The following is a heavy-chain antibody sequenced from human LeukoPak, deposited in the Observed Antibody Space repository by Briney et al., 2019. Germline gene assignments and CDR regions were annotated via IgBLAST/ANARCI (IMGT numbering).Heavy chain of an antibody. CDR2: IRSRAYGGAA. V-gene: IGHV3-49*04. CDR3: AASSGFDY. CDR1: EFTFGDYA. Sequence: GGSLRLSCTAAEFTFGDYAMRWVRQAPGKGLEWVGYIRSRAYGGAAEYAASVKGRFTITRDDSKSIAYLQMSNLNTEDTAVYLSAASSGFDYWGQGTLVTVSS. J-gene: IGHJ4*02. D-gene: IGHD6-25*01.